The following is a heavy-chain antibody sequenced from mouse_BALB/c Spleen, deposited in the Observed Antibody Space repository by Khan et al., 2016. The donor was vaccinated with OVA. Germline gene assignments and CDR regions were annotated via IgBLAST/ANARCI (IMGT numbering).Heavy chain of an antibody. CDR3: ARQPYYHYNIMDY. V-gene: IGHV2-6-1*01. CDR1: GFSLTNYG. D-gene: IGHD2-10*01. CDR2: MWNDGST. J-gene: IGHJ4*01. Sequence: QVQLKQSGPGLVAPSQSLSITCTISGFSLTNYGVHWVRLPPGKGLEWLVLMWNDGSTTYNSALKSRLTISKDNSKSQVFLKVNSLQPDDTAMYFCARQPYYHYNIMDYWGQGTSVTVSS.